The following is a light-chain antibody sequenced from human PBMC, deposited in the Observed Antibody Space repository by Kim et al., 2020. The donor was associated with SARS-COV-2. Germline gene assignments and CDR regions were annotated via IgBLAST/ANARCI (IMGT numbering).Light chain of an antibody. J-gene: IGKJ4*01. CDR2: DAS. CDR3: QQSYSTPGT. Sequence: DIQMTQSPSSLSASVGDRVTITCQASQDISNYLNWYQQKPGKAPKLLIYDASNLETGVPSRFSGSGSGTDFTLTISSLQPEDFATYYCQQSYSTPGTFGGGTKVDIK. CDR1: QDISNY. V-gene: IGKV1-39*01.